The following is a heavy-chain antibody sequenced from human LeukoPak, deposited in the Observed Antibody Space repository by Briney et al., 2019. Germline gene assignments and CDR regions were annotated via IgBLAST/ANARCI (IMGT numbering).Heavy chain of an antibody. CDR2: IYYSGST. Sequence: KPSETLSLTCTVSGVSISSYYWSWIRQPPGKGLEWVGYIYYSGSTNYNPSLKSRVTISVDTSKNQFSLKLSSVTAADTAVYYCARDSSIDYGSGFVYDYWGQGTLVTVSS. CDR3: ARDSSIDYGSGFVYDY. J-gene: IGHJ4*02. D-gene: IGHD3-10*01. CDR1: GVSISSYY. V-gene: IGHV4-59*01.